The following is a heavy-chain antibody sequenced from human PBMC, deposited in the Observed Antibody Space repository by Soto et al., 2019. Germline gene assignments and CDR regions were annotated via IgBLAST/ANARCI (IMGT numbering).Heavy chain of an antibody. CDR3: ARDHSPDYGALEYYFDY. Sequence: GGSLRLSCAASGFTFSSYSMNWVRQAPGKGLEWVSSISSSSSYIYYADSVKGRFTISRDNAKNSLYLQMNSLRAEDTAVYYCARDHSPDYGALEYYFDYWGQGTLVTVSS. CDR1: GFTFSSYS. V-gene: IGHV3-21*01. D-gene: IGHD3-3*01. CDR2: ISSSSSYI. J-gene: IGHJ4*02.